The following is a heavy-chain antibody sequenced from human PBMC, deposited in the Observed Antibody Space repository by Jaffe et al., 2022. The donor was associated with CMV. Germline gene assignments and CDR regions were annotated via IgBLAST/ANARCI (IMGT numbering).Heavy chain of an antibody. J-gene: IGHJ4*02. CDR1: GFTFSSYS. CDR2: ISSSSSYI. D-gene: IGHD5-18*01. V-gene: IGHV3-21*01. CDR3: ARAEGTETAMAPYYFDY. Sequence: EVQLVESGGGLVKPGGSLRLSCAASGFTFSSYSMNWVRQAPGKGLEWVSSISSSSSYIYYADSVKGRFTISRDNAKNSLYLQMNSLRAEDTAVYYCARAEGTETAMAPYYFDYWGQGTLVTVSS.